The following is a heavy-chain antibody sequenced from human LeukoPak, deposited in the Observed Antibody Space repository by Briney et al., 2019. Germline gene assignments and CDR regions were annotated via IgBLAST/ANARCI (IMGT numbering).Heavy chain of an antibody. CDR2: ISWNSGSI. J-gene: IGHJ4*02. V-gene: IGHV3-9*03. CDR3: AKSHSSGGYEVGTAIDY. Sequence: PGGSLRLSCAASGFTFDDYAMHWVRQAPGKGLEWVSGISWNSGSIGYADSVKGRFTISRDNAKNSLYLQMNSLRAEDMALYYCAKSHSSGGYEVGTAIDYWGQGTLVTVSS. D-gene: IGHD6-19*01. CDR1: GFTFDDYA.